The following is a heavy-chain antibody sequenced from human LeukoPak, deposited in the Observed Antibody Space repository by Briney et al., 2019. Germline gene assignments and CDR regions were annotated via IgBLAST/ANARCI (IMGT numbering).Heavy chain of an antibody. V-gene: IGHV3-23*01. D-gene: IGHD5-18*01. CDR1: GFTSSSYA. Sequence: GGSLRLSCAASGFTSSSYAMSWVRQAPGKGLEWVSAISGSGGSTYYADSVKGRFTISRDNSKNTLYLQMNSLRAEDTAVYYCAKVGERIQLWLGAVDYWGQGTLVTVSS. CDR3: AKVGERIQLWLGAVDY. CDR2: ISGSGGST. J-gene: IGHJ4*02.